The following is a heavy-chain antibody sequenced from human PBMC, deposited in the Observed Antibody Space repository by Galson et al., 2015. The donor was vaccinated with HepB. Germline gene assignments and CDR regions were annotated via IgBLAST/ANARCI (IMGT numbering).Heavy chain of an antibody. D-gene: IGHD6-6*01. Sequence: SVKVSCKASGGTFSSYAISWVRQAPGQGLEWMGGIIPIFGTANYAQKFQGRVTITADKSTSTAYMELSSLRSEDTAVYYCARAPLYSSSSRGPERGYYYYGMDVWGQGTTVTVSS. CDR1: GGTFSSYA. V-gene: IGHV1-69*06. CDR3: ARAPLYSSSSRGPERGYYYYGMDV. J-gene: IGHJ6*02. CDR2: IIPIFGTA.